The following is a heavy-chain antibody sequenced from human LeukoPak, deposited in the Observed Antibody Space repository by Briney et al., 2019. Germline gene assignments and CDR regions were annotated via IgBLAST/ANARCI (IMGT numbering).Heavy chain of an antibody. J-gene: IGHJ6*04. Sequence: PGGSLRLSCAASALTFSSYEMNWVRQAPEKGLEWVSYISSSGSTIYYADSVKGRFTIARDNAKNSLYLQMNSLRAEDTAVYYCAELGITMIGGVWGKGTTVTISS. CDR1: ALTFSSYE. CDR2: ISSSGSTI. V-gene: IGHV3-48*03. D-gene: IGHD3-10*02. CDR3: AELGITMIGGV.